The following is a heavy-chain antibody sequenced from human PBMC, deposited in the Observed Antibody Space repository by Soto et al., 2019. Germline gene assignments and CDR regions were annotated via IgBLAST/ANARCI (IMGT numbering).Heavy chain of an antibody. CDR1: GGSISSSNW. Sequence: SETLSLTCAVSGGSISSSNWWSWVRQPPGKGLEWIGEIYHSGSTNYNPSLKSRVTISVDKSKNQFSLKLSSVTAADTAVYYCARVYYDSSGYWYYFDYWGQGTLVTVSS. D-gene: IGHD3-22*01. V-gene: IGHV4-4*02. J-gene: IGHJ4*02. CDR3: ARVYYDSSGYWYYFDY. CDR2: IYHSGST.